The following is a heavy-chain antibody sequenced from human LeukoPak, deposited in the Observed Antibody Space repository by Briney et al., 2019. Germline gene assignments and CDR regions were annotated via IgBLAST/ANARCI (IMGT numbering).Heavy chain of an antibody. CDR3: ARGYSYGYWGYYYMDV. CDR2: IYYSGST. D-gene: IGHD5-18*01. CDR1: GGSFSSYY. J-gene: IGHJ6*03. V-gene: IGHV4-59*01. Sequence: SETLSLTCTVSGGSFSSYYWSWIRQPPGKGLEWIGYIYYSGSTNYNPSLKSRVTISVHTSKNQFSLKLSSVTAADTAVYYCARGYSYGYWGYYYMDVWGKGTTVTISS.